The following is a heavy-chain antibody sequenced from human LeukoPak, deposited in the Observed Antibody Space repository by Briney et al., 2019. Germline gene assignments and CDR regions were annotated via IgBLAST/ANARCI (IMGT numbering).Heavy chain of an antibody. D-gene: IGHD3-22*01. Sequence: GGSLRLSCAASGFTFSSYNMNWVRQAPGQGLEWDSSITSGSSYIYYADSVKGRFTISRDNAKSSLYLQMNSLRAEDTAVYYCARDSTSGYYSPGEYWGQGTLVIVSS. CDR2: ITSGSSYI. CDR3: ARDSTSGYYSPGEY. V-gene: IGHV3-21*01. J-gene: IGHJ4*02. CDR1: GFTFSSYN.